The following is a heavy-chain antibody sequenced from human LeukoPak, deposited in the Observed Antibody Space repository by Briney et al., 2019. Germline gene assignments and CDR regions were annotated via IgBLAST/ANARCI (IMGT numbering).Heavy chain of an antibody. CDR2: IYYSGST. CDR1: GGSISSYY. V-gene: IGHV4-59*01. J-gene: IGHJ6*03. CDR3: ARGWPYYYYMDV. Sequence: KTSKTLSLTCTVSGGSISSYYWSWIRQPPGKGLEWIGYIYYSGSTNYNPSLKSRVTISVDTSKNQFSLKLSSVTAADTAVYYCARGWPYYYYMDVWGKGTTVTISS.